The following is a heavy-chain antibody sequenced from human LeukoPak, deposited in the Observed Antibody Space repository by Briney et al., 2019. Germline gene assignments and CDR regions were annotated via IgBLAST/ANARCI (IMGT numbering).Heavy chain of an antibody. CDR2: IYYSGST. Sequence: PSETLSLTCTVSGDSISSGGNYWSWLRQHPGKGLEWIGYIYYSGSTYYNPSLKSRLTISVDTSKNQFSLKLCSVTAADTAVYYCARWGNSGYASGYFDYWGQGTLVTVSS. CDR3: ARWGNSGYASGYFDY. J-gene: IGHJ4*02. V-gene: IGHV4-31*03. D-gene: IGHD5-12*01. CDR1: GDSISSGGNY.